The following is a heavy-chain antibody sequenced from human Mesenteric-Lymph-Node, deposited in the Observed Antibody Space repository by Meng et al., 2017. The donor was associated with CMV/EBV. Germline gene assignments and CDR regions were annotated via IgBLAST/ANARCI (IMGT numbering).Heavy chain of an antibody. D-gene: IGHD3-10*01. J-gene: IGHJ4*02. CDR1: GGSISTSTYY. Sequence: GSLRLSCTVSGGSISTSTYYWAWIRQPPGEGLEWIGSVYYTGTTPYIPSLRSRVTISVDTSKNQFSLKLSSVTAADTAVYYCARVTANPGSGASGDWGQGTLVTVSS. CDR2: VYYTGTT. V-gene: IGHV4-39*07. CDR3: ARVTANPGSGASGD.